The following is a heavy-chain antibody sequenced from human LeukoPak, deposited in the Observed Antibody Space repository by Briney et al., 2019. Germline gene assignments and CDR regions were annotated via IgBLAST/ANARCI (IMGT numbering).Heavy chain of an antibody. D-gene: IGHD5-24*01. Sequence: SETLSLTCTVSGGSISTYYRNWIRQPPGKGLEWIGYIYYSGTTNYNPSLKSRVSMSVDTSKNQFSLKLSSVTAADTAVYYCARDSRRDGYNLDYWGRGTLVTVSS. CDR2: IYYSGTT. J-gene: IGHJ4*02. CDR3: ARDSRRDGYNLDY. V-gene: IGHV4-59*12. CDR1: GGSISTYY.